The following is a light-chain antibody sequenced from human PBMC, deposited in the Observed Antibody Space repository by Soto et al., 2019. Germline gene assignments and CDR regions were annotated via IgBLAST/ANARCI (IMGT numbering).Light chain of an antibody. CDR1: QSVSSY. J-gene: IGKJ5*01. V-gene: IGKV3-11*01. CDR3: QQRSNWPPIT. Sequence: EIVLTQSPATLSLSPGERATLSCRASQSVSSYLAWYQQKPGQAPRLLIYDASNRATGIPARFSGSGSETDFTLTISSLEPEDFAVHYCQQRSNWPPITFGQGTRLEIK. CDR2: DAS.